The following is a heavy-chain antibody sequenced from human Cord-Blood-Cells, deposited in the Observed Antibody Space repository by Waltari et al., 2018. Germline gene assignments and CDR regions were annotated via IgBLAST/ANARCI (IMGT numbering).Heavy chain of an antibody. V-gene: IGHV3-23*01. Sequence: EVQLLESGGGLVQPGGSLRLSCAASGFTFSSYAMSWVRQAPGKGVGWVSAMSGSGGSTYYADSVKGRFTISRDNSKNTLYLQMNSLRAEDTAVYYCAKDQGDSSFDYWGQGTLVTVSS. CDR3: AKDQGDSSFDY. CDR2: MSGSGGST. D-gene: IGHD3-16*01. CDR1: GFTFSSYA. J-gene: IGHJ4*02.